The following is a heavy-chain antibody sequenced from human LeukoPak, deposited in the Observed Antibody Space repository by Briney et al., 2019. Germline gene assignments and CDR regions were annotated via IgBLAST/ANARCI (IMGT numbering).Heavy chain of an antibody. Sequence: GGSLRLSCAASGFTFSSYSMNWVRQAPGKGLEWVSYISSSSGTIYYADSMKGRFTISRDNAKNSLYLQMNSLRDEDTAVYYCARGVAAAQTSFDYWGQGTLVTVSS. CDR3: ARGVAAAQTSFDY. CDR2: ISSSSGTI. V-gene: IGHV3-48*02. CDR1: GFTFSSYS. J-gene: IGHJ4*02. D-gene: IGHD6-13*01.